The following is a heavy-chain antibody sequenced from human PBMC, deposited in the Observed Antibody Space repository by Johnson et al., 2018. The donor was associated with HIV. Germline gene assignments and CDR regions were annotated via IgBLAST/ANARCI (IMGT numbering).Heavy chain of an antibody. J-gene: IGHJ3*02. CDR1: GFTFSSYA. Sequence: QVQLVESGGGVVQPGRSLRLSCAASGFTFSSYAMHWVRQAPGKGLEWVAVISYDGSNKYYADSVKGRFTISRDNSKNTLYLQMNSLRAEDTALYYCAKDMGGVGVMLDNAFDIWGQGTMVTVSS. D-gene: IGHD3-16*01. V-gene: IGHV3-30*04. CDR3: AKDMGGVGVMLDNAFDI. CDR2: ISYDGSNK.